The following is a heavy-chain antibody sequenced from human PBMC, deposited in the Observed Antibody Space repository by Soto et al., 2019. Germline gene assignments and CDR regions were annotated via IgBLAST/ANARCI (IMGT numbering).Heavy chain of an antibody. CDR1: GFTFSSYA. D-gene: IGHD2-8*01. V-gene: IGHV3-30-3*01. CDR3: ARDGPIVLMVYVSYFDY. Sequence: GGSLRLSCAASGFTFSSYAMHWVRQAPGKGLEWVAVISYDGSNKYYADSVKGRFTISRDNSKNTLYLQMNSLRAEDTAVYYCARDGPIVLMVYVSYFDYWGQGTLVTVSS. CDR2: ISYDGSNK. J-gene: IGHJ4*02.